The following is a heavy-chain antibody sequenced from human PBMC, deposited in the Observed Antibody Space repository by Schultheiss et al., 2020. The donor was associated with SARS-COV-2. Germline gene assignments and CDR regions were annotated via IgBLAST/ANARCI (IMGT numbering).Heavy chain of an antibody. CDR1: GFTVSSNY. V-gene: IGHV3-53*01. D-gene: IGHD3-10*01. Sequence: GGSLRLSCAASGFTVSSNYMSWVRQAPGKGLEWVSGISGDGGSTYYADSVKGRFTISRDNSKNTLYLQMNSLRDEDTAVYYCARDPHYYYGSGGDLDYWGQGTLVTVSS. CDR3: ARDPHYYYGSGGDLDY. CDR2: ISGDGGST. J-gene: IGHJ4*02.